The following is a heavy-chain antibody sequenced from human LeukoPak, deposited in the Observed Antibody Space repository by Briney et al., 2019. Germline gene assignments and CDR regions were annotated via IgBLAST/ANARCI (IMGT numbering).Heavy chain of an antibody. V-gene: IGHV4-59*11. Sequence: SETLSLTCAVSGFPINSAHDWGWTRPPPGKGLEWIGYIYYSGSTNYNPSLKRRDPISVDPHKIQLSLKLSSVTAADTDVYYCARVSNYDSSGYYYALYYYMDVWGKGTTVTVSS. J-gene: IGHJ6*03. CDR1: GFPINSAHD. CDR3: ARVSNYDSSGYYYALYYYMDV. D-gene: IGHD3-22*01. CDR2: IYYSGST.